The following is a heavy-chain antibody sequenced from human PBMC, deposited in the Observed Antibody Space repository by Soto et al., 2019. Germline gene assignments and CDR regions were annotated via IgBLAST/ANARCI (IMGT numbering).Heavy chain of an antibody. V-gene: IGHV4-30-4*01. CDR1: GGSISSGDYY. Sequence: QVQLQESGPGLVKPSQTLSLTCTVSGGSISSGDYYWSWIRQPPGKGLEWIGYIYYSGSTYYNPSLKSRVTISVDTAKNQFSLKLSSVTAADTAVYYCARVPFYGWAYGDYSAWGQGTLVTVSS. D-gene: IGHD4-17*01. CDR3: ARVPFYGWAYGDYSA. J-gene: IGHJ4*02. CDR2: IYYSGST.